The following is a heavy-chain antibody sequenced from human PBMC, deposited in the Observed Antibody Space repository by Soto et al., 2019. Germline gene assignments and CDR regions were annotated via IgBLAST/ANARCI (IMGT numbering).Heavy chain of an antibody. J-gene: IGHJ4*02. V-gene: IGHV3-23*01. D-gene: IGHD3-10*01. CDR3: AKIPTGSGSSKFDY. Sequence: GGSLRLSCAASGFTFRTYAMNWVRQAPGKGLEWISAISGSGSFTHYADSVRGRFTISRDNSQNQLYLQMNNLRGDDTAMYYCAKIPTGSGSSKFDYWGQGIQVTVST. CDR2: ISGSGSFT. CDR1: GFTFRTYA.